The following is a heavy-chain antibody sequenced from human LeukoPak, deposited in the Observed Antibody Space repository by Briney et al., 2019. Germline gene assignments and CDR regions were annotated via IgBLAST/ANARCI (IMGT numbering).Heavy chain of an antibody. CDR3: ARQSGREVVTVNDAFDI. Sequence: VASVKVSCKASGYTFTSYYMHWVRQAPGQGLEWMGIINPSGGSTSYAQKFQGRVTMTRDTSTSTVYMELSSLRSEDTAVYYCARQSGREVVTVNDAFDIWGQGTMVTVSS. CDR2: INPSGGST. D-gene: IGHD2-21*02. V-gene: IGHV1-46*01. J-gene: IGHJ3*02. CDR1: GYTFTSYY.